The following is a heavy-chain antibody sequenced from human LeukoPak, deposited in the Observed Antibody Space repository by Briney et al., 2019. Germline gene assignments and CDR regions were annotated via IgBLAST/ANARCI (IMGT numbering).Heavy chain of an antibody. J-gene: IGHJ3*02. V-gene: IGHV4-59*08. CDR3: ARHVQRAFDI. D-gene: IGHD1-1*01. CDR1: SGSMSGYY. Sequence: SETLSLTCTVSSGSMSGYYWSWIRQPPGRTLEWIAYIHYSGSTNYNPSLKSRVTISVDTSKNQFSLKLSSVTAADTAVYYCARHVQRAFDIWGQGTMVTVSS. CDR2: IHYSGST.